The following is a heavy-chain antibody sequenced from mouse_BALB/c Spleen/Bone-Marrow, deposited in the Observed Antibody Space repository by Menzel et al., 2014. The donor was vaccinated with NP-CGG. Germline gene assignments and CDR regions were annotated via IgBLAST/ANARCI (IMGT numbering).Heavy chain of an antibody. CDR3: ARDPRTGTGAMDY. V-gene: IGHV2-9*02. CDR1: GFSLTSYG. Sequence: VMLVESGPGLVAPSQSLSITCTVSGFSLTSYGVNWVRQPPGKGLERLGVIWAGGSTNYNLALMSRLSISKDNSKSQVFLKMNSLQTDDTAMYYCARDPRTGTGAMDYWGQGTSVTVSS. CDR2: IWAGGST. J-gene: IGHJ4*01. D-gene: IGHD4-1*01.